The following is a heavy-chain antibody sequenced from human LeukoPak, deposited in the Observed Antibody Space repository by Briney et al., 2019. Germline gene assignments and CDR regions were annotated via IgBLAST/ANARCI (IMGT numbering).Heavy chain of an antibody. D-gene: IGHD1-26*01. CDR2: TYYRSKWYT. J-gene: IGHJ4*02. CDR1: GDSVSSTTTD. CDR3: ARAEVGANRSPYGC. Sequence: SQTLSLTCVTSGDSVSSTTTDGSWIRQSPSRGLEWLGRTYYRSKWYTDYAVSVKSRITINSDTSKNQFSLQLNSVTPEDTAWYYCARAEVGANRSPYGCWGPGTLVTVSS. V-gene: IGHV6-1*01.